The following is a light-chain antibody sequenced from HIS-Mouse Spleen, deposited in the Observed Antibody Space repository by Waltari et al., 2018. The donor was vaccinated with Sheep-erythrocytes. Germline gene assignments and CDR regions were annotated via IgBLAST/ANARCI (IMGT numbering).Light chain of an antibody. J-gene: IGKJ2*01. CDR2: KVS. CDR3: MQGTHWPPYT. Sequence: DVVMTQSPLSLPVTLGQPASIARSSIQSLVHSDGNTYLNWFQQRPGQSPRRLIYKVSNRDSGVPDRFSGSGSGTDFTLKISRVEAEDVGVYYCMQGTHWPPYTFGQGTKLEIK. CDR1: QSLVHSDGNTY. V-gene: IGKV2-30*02.